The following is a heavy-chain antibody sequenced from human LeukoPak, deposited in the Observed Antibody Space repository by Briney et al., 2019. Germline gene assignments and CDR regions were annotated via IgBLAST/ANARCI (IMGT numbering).Heavy chain of an antibody. CDR3: ARDHDSSSTTPLDY. CDR1: GFTFSSYS. J-gene: IGHJ4*02. D-gene: IGHD6-6*01. Sequence: GGSLRLSCAASGFTFSSYSMNWVRQAPGKGLEWVSSISSSSSYIYYADSVKGRFTISRDNAKNSLYLQMNSLRAEDTAVYYCARDHDSSSTTPLDYWGQGTLVTVSS. V-gene: IGHV3-21*01. CDR2: ISSSSSYI.